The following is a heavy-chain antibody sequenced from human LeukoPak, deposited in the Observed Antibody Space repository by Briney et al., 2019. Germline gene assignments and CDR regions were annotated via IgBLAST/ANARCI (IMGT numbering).Heavy chain of an antibody. V-gene: IGHV2-70*11. D-gene: IGHD1-26*01. CDR2: NALDNDK. CDR1: GFSLSTSGIS. J-gene: IGHJ4*02. CDR3: ARKVGATYYFDY. Sequence: SAPALLKPTQTLTLTCTYTGFSLSTSGISVNWIRHPPGKALERLARNALDNDKYYRTSLKTRLTISKDTSKNQVVLTMTNMDPVDAATYYCARKVGATYYFDYWGQGTLVTVSS.